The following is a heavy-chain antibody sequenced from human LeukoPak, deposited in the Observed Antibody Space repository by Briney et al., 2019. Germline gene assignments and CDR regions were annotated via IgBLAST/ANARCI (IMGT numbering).Heavy chain of an antibody. CDR2: INHSEST. J-gene: IGHJ4*02. V-gene: IGHV4-34*01. Sequence: PSETLSLTCAVYGGSFSGYYWSWIRQPPGKGLEWIGEINHSESTNYNPSLKSRVTISVDTSKNQFSLKLSSVTAADTAVYYCARHKLAVAVIDYWGQGTLVTVSS. CDR3: ARHKLAVAVIDY. CDR1: GGSFSGYY. D-gene: IGHD6-19*01.